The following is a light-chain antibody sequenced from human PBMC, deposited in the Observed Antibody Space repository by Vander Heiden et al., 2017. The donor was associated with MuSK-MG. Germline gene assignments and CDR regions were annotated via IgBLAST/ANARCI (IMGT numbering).Light chain of an antibody. CDR2: CAS. CDR3: QQDYSTPST. CDR1: QSVLYSSNNKNY. V-gene: IGKV4-1*01. Sequence: DSVMTHAPGCLAVSLGEMATIHCKSRQSVLYSSNNKNYLAWYQYKPGQPPKLLIYCASTRESRVPDRFSGSASGTDFTLSIRSLQAEHLAVYYCQQDYSTPSTSGQGTKLEIK. J-gene: IGKJ2*01.